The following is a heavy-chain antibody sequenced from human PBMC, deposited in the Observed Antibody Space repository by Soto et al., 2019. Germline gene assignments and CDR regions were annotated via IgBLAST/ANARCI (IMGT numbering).Heavy chain of an antibody. V-gene: IGHV3-13*01. CDR2: IGTAGDT. CDR1: GFTFSSYD. D-gene: IGHD5-12*01. Sequence: EVQLVESGGGLVQPGGSLRLSCAASGFTFSSYDMHWVRQATGKGLEWVSAIGTAGDTYYPGSVKGRFTISRENAKNSLYLQMNSLRAEDTAVYYRARDGYNFAFDYWGQGTLVTVSS. J-gene: IGHJ4*02. CDR3: ARDGYNFAFDY.